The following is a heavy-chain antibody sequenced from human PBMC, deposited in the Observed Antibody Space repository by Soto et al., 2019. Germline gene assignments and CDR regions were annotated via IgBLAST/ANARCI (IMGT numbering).Heavy chain of an antibody. J-gene: IGHJ5*02. CDR2: IWYDGSNK. D-gene: IGHD3-10*01. CDR3: ARDLRLWFGELSDNLFDP. V-gene: IGHV3-33*01. CDR1: GFTFSSYG. Sequence: GGSLRLSCAASGFTFSSYGMHWVRQAPGKGLEWVAVIWYDGSNKYYADSVKGRFTISRDNSKNTLYLQMNSLRAEDTAVYYCARDLRLWFGELSDNLFDPWGQGTLVTVSS.